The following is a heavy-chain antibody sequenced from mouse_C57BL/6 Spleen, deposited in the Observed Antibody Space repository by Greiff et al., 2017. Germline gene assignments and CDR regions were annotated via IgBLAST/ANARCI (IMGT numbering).Heavy chain of an antibody. CDR1: GFTFTSYW. D-gene: IGHD2-1*01. J-gene: IGHJ3*01. V-gene: IGHV1-55*01. Sequence: QVQLQQPGAELVKPGASVKMSCKASGFTFTSYWITWVKQRPGQGLEWIGEIYPGSGSTNYNEKFQSKATLTVDTSSSTAYMQLSSLTSEDSAVYYCARSEDYGIFAYWGQGTLVTVSA. CDR2: IYPGSGST. CDR3: ARSEDYGIFAY.